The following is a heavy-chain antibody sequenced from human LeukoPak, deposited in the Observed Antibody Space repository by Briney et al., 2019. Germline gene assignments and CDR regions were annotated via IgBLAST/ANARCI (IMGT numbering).Heavy chain of an antibody. CDR2: IYYSGST. D-gene: IGHD3-9*01. J-gene: IGHJ5*02. CDR3: ARDPTFYDILTGYNP. V-gene: IGHV4-39*07. Sequence: PSETLSLTCTVSGGSISSSSYYWGWIRQPPGKGLEWIGSIYYSGSTYYNPSLKSRVTISVDTSKNQFSLKLSSVTAADTAVYYCARDPTFYDILTGYNPWGQGTLVTVSS. CDR1: GGSISSSSYY.